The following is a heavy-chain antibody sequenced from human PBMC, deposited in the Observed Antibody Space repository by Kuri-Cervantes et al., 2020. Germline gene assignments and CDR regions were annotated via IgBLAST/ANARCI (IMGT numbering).Heavy chain of an antibody. D-gene: IGHD2-2*01. CDR1: GYTFTSYY. J-gene: IGHJ6*02. CDR2: INPSGGST. V-gene: IGHV1-46*01. CDR3: AREPSTSLALYYYYGMDV. Sequence: ASVKVSCKASGYTFTSYYMHWVRQAPGQGLEWMGIINPSGGSTSYAQKFQGRFTISRDNAKNSLYLQMNSLRAEDTAVYYCAREPSTSLALYYYYGMDVWGQGTTVTVSS.